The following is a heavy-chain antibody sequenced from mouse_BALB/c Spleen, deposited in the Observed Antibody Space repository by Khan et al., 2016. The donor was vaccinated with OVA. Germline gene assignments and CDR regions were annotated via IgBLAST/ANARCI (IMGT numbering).Heavy chain of an antibody. CDR1: GFTFSNYA. D-gene: IGHD1-1*02. CDR2: ISSGGTT. CDR3: ARDYWFTY. V-gene: IGHV5-6-5*01. J-gene: IGHJ3*01. Sequence: EVELVESGGDLVKPGGSLKLSCAASGFTFSNYAMSRVRQTPEKRLEWVASISSGGTTYYPDSVKGRFTISRNNARNILYLQMNSLRSEDTAMFYCARDYWFTYWGQGTLVTVSA.